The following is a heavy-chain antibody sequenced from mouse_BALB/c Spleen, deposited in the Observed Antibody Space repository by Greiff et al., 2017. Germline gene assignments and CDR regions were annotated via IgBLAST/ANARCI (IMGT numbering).Heavy chain of an antibody. CDR3: ARGPIYYGYPFDY. J-gene: IGHJ2*01. D-gene: IGHD2-2*01. CDR1: GFTFSSYA. CDR2: ISSGGST. V-gene: IGHV5-6-5*01. Sequence: EVMLVESGGGLVKPGGSLKLSCAASGFTFSSYAMSWVRQTPEKRLEWVASISSGGSTYYPDSVKGRFTISRDNARNILYLQMSSLRSEDTAMYYCARGPIYYGYPFDYWGQGTTLTVSS.